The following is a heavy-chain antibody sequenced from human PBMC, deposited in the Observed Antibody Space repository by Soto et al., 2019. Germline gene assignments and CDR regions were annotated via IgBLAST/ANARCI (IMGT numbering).Heavy chain of an antibody. Sequence: QVHFVQSGAEVKKPGASVKVSCKASGYTVSGHAIHWLRQAPGQRPEWLGWINAGNSKTYYSEKFEGRVTFTRDTVATTVNMELTSLTSEDTAVYYCGRDQSGTGYYVDWCDPWGQGTLVTVSS. CDR2: INAGNSKT. D-gene: IGHD3-10*02. V-gene: IGHV1-3*01. CDR1: GYTVSGHA. CDR3: GRDQSGTGYYVDWCDP. J-gene: IGHJ5*02.